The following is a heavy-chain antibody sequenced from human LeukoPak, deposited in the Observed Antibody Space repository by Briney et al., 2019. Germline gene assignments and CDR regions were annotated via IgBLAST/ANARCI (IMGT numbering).Heavy chain of an antibody. CDR3: ARADYGGNSDFHY. D-gene: IGHD4-23*01. V-gene: IGHV3-74*01. CDR2: ISSDGSIA. CDR1: GFTFSTYW. Sequence: GGSLRLSCAASGFTFSTYWMHWVRQAPGKGLVWVSRISSDGSIAINADSVEGRFTVSRDNAKNTLYLQMNSLRAEDTAVYYCARADYGGNSDFHYWGQGTLVTVSS. J-gene: IGHJ4*02.